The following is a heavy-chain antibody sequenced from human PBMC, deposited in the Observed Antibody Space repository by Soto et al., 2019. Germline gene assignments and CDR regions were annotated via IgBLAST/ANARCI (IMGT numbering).Heavy chain of an antibody. Sequence: PSETLSLTCAVYGGSFSGYYWSWIRQPPGKGLEWIGEINHSGSTNYNPSLKSRVTISVDTSKNQFSLKLSSVTAADTAVYYCAIDLYVDIVATRMSDRINWFDPWGQGTLVTVSS. CDR2: INHSGST. CDR3: AIDLYVDIVATRMSDRINWFDP. V-gene: IGHV4-34*01. J-gene: IGHJ5*02. D-gene: IGHD5-12*01. CDR1: GGSFSGYY.